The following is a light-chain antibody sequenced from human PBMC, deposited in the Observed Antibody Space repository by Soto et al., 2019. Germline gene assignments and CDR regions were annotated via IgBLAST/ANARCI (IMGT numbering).Light chain of an antibody. CDR1: QGISSY. V-gene: IGKV1-8*01. CDR2: AAS. Sequence: IQMTQSPSSFSASTGDRVTITCRASQGISSYLAWYQQKPGKAPKLLIYAASTLQSGVPSRFSGSGSGTDFTLTISCLQSEDFATYYCQQYYSYPPITFGQGTRLEIK. J-gene: IGKJ5*01. CDR3: QQYYSYPPIT.